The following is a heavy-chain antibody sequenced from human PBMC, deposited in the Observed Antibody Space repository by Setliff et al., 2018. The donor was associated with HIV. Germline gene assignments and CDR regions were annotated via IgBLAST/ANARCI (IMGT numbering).Heavy chain of an antibody. D-gene: IGHD3-16*01. V-gene: IGHV3-30-3*01. CDR1: GFTFSSYA. CDR3: ASILETATNWGALWFDP. CDR2: ISYDGNYK. Sequence: GGSLRLSCAASGFTFSSYAMHWVRQAPGKGLEWVAVISYDGNYKYYADSVKVRFTISRDNSKNRLYLHMNSLRAEDTAVYYCASILETATNWGALWFDPWGQGTLVTVSS. J-gene: IGHJ5*02.